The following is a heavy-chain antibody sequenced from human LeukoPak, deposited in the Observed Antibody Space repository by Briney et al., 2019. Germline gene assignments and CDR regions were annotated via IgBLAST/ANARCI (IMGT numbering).Heavy chain of an antibody. CDR2: IYPDDSDT. CDR1: KDTFDNYW. Sequence: GESLKISCNGSKDTFDNYWVGWVRQMPGKGLEWMGIIYPDDSDTRYSPSFQGQVTISADKSINTAFLQWGSLKASDTAIYFCARSRWGTPFDSWGQGALVTVSS. CDR3: ARSRWGTPFDS. J-gene: IGHJ4*02. D-gene: IGHD1-14*01. V-gene: IGHV5-51*01.